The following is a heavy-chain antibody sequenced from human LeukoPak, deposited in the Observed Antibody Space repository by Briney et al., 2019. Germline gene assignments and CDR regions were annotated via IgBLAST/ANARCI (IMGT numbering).Heavy chain of an antibody. Sequence: GGSLRLSCAASGFTFSSYEMNWVRQAPGKGLEWVSYISSSGSTIYYADSVKGRFTISRDNAKNSLYLQMNSLGAEDTAVYYCAREQYYYDSSGCVDYWGQGTLVTVSS. V-gene: IGHV3-48*03. CDR1: GFTFSSYE. CDR3: AREQYYYDSSGCVDY. J-gene: IGHJ4*02. CDR2: ISSSGSTI. D-gene: IGHD3-22*01.